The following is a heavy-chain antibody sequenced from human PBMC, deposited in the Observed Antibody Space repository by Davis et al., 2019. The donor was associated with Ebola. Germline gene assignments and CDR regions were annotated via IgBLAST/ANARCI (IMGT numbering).Heavy chain of an antibody. CDR1: GGSISSYY. V-gene: IGHV3-23*01. Sequence: PSETLSLTCTVSGGSISSYYWSWIRQPPGKGLEWVSAISGSGGSTYYADSVKGRFTISRDNSKNTLYLQMNSLRAEDTAVYYCARDSYYYYGMDVWGQGTTVTVSS. CDR3: ARDSYYYYGMDV. J-gene: IGHJ6*02. CDR2: ISGSGGST.